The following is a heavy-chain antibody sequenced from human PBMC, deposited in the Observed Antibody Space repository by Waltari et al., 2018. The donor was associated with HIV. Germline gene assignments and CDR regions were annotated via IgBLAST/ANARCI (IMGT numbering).Heavy chain of an antibody. CDR2: ISGSGTTT. Sequence: QVQLVESGGGLVKPGGSLRLSCAASGFNFSDSYMSWIRQAPGKGREWVSYISGSGTTTYYIESVKGRFTISRDNDKESVYLQMSSLRPEDTAIYYCASKTSGWYAYWGRGALVTVSS. CDR3: ASKTSGWYAY. V-gene: IGHV3-11*01. D-gene: IGHD6-19*01. CDR1: GFNFSDSY. J-gene: IGHJ4*02.